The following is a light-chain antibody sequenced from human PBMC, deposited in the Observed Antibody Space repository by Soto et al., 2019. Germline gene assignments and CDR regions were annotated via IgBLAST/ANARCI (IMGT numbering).Light chain of an antibody. Sequence: DIQLTQSPSTLSASVGDRVTITCRASQSMDRWLAWYQQKPGKAPELLIHDASSLESGVPSRFSGSGSGTEFTLTINSLQPDDFATYYCQQYNHYYSFGQGTKREIK. V-gene: IGKV1-5*01. CDR1: QSMDRW. CDR3: QQYNHYYS. CDR2: DAS. J-gene: IGKJ2*03.